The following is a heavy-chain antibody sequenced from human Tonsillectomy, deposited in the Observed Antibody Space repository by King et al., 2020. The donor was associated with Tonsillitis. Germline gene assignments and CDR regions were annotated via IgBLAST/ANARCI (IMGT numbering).Heavy chain of an antibody. V-gene: IGHV4-59*01. J-gene: IGHJ6*02. CDR1: GGSISSYY. D-gene: IGHD3-22*01. CDR3: ARDTTMIPYDYYGMDV. Sequence: LQLQESGPGLVKPSETLSLTCTVSGGSISSYYWSWIRQPPGKGLEWNGYIYYSGSTNYNPSLKSRVTISVDTSKNQFSLKLSSVTAADTAVYYCARDTTMIPYDYYGMDVWGQGTTVTVSS. CDR2: IYYSGST.